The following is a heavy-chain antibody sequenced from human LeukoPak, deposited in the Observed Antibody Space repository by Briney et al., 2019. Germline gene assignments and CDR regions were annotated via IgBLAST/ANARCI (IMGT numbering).Heavy chain of an antibody. CDR2: ISAYNGNT. J-gene: IGHJ5*02. V-gene: IGHV1-18*01. D-gene: IGHD3-10*01. CDR1: GYTFTSYG. Sequence: ASVKVSCKASGYTFTSYGTSWVRQAPGQGLEWMGWISAYNGNTNYAQKLQGRVTMTTDTSTSTAYTELRSLRSDDTAVYYCAMYYYGSGPYWFDPWGQGTLVTVSS. CDR3: AMYYYGSGPYWFDP.